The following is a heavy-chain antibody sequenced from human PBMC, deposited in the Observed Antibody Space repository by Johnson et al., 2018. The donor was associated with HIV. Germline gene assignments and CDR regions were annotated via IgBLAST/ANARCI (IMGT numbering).Heavy chain of an antibody. V-gene: IGHV3-30*02. D-gene: IGHD1-26*01. CDR3: AREMGREDDAFDI. CDR1: GFTFSSYG. J-gene: IGHJ3*02. Sequence: QVQLVESGGGVVQPGGSLRLSCAASGFTFSSYGMHWVRQAPGKGLEWVAFIRYDGSNKYYADSVKGRFTISRDNSKNTLYLQMNSLRAEDRAVSFWAREMGREDDAFDIWGQGTMVTGSS. CDR2: IRYDGSNK.